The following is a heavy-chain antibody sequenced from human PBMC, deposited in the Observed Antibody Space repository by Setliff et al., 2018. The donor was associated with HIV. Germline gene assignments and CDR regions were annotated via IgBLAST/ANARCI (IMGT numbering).Heavy chain of an antibody. CDR2: IYWDDDK. Sequence: SGPTLVNPTPPLTLTCTFSGFSLSATSMGVGWVRQPPGKALEWLALIYWDDDKRYSPSLESRLTITKDTSKNQVVLTMTSMDSVDTATYYCTHRRRDGFIPYWGQGTRVTVSS. D-gene: IGHD2-21*01. CDR3: THRRRDGFIPY. J-gene: IGHJ4*02. V-gene: IGHV2-5*02. CDR1: GFSLSATSMG.